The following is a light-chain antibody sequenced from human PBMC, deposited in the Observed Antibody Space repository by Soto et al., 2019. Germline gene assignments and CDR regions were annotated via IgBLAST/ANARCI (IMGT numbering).Light chain of an antibody. V-gene: IGKV3-15*01. CDR1: QSVSSN. J-gene: IGKJ4*01. CDR2: GAS. Sequence: EIVMTQSPATLSVSPGEGATLSCRASQSVSSNLAWYQQKPGQAPRLLIYGASTRATGIPVRFSGSASGTEFTLTISSLQSEDFAVYYCQQYNKWHLTFGGGTKVEIK. CDR3: QQYNKWHLT.